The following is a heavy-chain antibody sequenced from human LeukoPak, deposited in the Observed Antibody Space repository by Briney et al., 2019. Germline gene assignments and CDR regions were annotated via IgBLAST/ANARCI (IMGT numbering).Heavy chain of an antibody. CDR2: ISWNSGSI. Sequence: PGGSLRLSCAASGFTFDDYAMHWVRQAPGKGLEWVSGISWNSGSIGYADSVKGRFTISRDNAKNSLYLQMNSLRAEDTALYYCAKDTSGYPDYWGQGTLSPSPQ. J-gene: IGHJ4*02. CDR1: GFTFDDYA. CDR3: AKDTSGYPDY. V-gene: IGHV3-9*01. D-gene: IGHD3-22*01.